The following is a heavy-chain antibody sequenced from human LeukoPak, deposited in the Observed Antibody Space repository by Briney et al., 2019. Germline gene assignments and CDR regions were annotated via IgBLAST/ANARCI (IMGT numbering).Heavy chain of an antibody. J-gene: IGHJ4*02. Sequence: GRSLRLSCAASGFTFNNYAMSWVRQAPGKGLEWVSAISPGGSDTYYADSLRGRFTISRDNSKKTLSLQMSSLRAEDSAVYYCAKRGGYETMAAFDYWGQGTLVTVSS. CDR1: GFTFNNYA. CDR2: ISPGGSDT. V-gene: IGHV3-23*01. D-gene: IGHD3-10*01. CDR3: AKRGGYETMAAFDY.